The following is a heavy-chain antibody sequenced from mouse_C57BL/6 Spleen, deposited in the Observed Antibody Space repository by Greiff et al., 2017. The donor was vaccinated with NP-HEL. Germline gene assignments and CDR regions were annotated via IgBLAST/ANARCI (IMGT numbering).Heavy chain of an antibody. J-gene: IGHJ1*03. CDR2: IYPSDSET. Sequence: QVQLKQPGAELVRPGSSVKLSCKASGYTFTSYWMDWVKQRPGQGLEWIGNIYPSDSETHYNQKFKDKATLTVDKSSSTAYMQLSSLTSEDSAVYYCARGGDYGGYFDVWGTGTTVTVSS. CDR1: GYTFTSYW. V-gene: IGHV1-61*01. CDR3: ARGGDYGGYFDV. D-gene: IGHD2-4*01.